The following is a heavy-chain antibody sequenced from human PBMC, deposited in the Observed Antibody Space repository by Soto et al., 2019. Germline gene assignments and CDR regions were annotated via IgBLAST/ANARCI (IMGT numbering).Heavy chain of an antibody. D-gene: IGHD5-18*01. CDR1: GGSISGGGYY. Sequence: SETLSLTCTVSGGSISGGGYYWSWIRQHPGKGREWIGYIYYSGSTYYNPSLKSRLTISVDTSKNQFSLKLNSVTAADTAVYYCARARVDAAMVVFDYWGQGTLVTVSS. CDR2: IYYSGST. V-gene: IGHV4-31*03. CDR3: ARARVDAAMVVFDY. J-gene: IGHJ4*02.